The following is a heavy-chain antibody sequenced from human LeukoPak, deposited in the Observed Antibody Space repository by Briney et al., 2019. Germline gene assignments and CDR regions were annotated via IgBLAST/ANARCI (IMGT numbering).Heavy chain of an antibody. CDR1: GFTFSSYW. Sequence: PGGSLRLSCAASGFTFSSYWMHWVRQAPGKGLVWVSRINSDGSSTSYADSVKGRFTISRDNAKNTLYLQMNSLRAEDTAVYYCVQQYSSSWYFGYWGQGTLVTVSS. V-gene: IGHV3-74*01. J-gene: IGHJ4*02. CDR3: VQQYSSSWYFGY. D-gene: IGHD6-13*01. CDR2: INSDGSST.